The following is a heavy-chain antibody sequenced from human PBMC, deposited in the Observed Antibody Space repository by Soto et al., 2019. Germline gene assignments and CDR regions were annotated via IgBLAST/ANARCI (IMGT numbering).Heavy chain of an antibody. J-gene: IGHJ4*02. Sequence: GGSLRLSCAASGFTFSSYAMSWVRQAPGKGLEWVSAISGSGGSTYYADSVKGRFTISRDNSKNTLYLQMNSLRAEDTAVYYCVKGGENTMVRGVIITSWYFDYWGQGTLVTVSS. CDR2: ISGSGGST. CDR3: VKGGENTMVRGVIITSWYFDY. V-gene: IGHV3-23*01. CDR1: GFTFSSYA. D-gene: IGHD3-10*01.